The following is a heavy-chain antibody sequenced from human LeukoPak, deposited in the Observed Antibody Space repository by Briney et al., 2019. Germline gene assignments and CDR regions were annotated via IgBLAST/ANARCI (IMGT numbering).Heavy chain of an antibody. CDR3: ASGGAPCVPPPVVPAAEVAY. J-gene: IGHJ4*02. V-gene: IGHV4-39*01. Sequence: PSETLSLTCTVSGGSISSSSYYWGWIRQRPGTGLEWIGSIYYSGSTYYNPSLKSRVTISVDTSKNQFSLKLSSVTAADTAVYYCASGGAPCVPPPVVPAAEVAYWGQGTLVTVSS. CDR1: GGSISSSSYY. CDR2: IYYSGST. D-gene: IGHD2-2*01.